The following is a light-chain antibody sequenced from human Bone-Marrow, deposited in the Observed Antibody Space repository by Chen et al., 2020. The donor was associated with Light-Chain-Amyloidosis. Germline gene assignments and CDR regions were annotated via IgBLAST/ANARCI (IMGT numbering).Light chain of an antibody. Sequence: SYELTPPPSVPVSPLQPARISCSGDDLPTKYAYWYHQKPGQAPVLVIHRHTESRSGISERFSGCSSGTTATLTISGVQAEDEADYHCQSADSSGTYEGIFGGGTKLTVL. V-gene: IGLV3-25*03. CDR3: QSADSSGTYEGI. CDR2: RHT. J-gene: IGLJ2*01. CDR1: DLPTKY.